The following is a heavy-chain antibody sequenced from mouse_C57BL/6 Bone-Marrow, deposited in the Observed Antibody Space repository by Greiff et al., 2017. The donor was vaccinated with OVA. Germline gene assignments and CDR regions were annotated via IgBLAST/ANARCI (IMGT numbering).Heavy chain of an antibody. CDR1: GYTFTDYN. D-gene: IGHD1-1*01. J-gene: IGHJ2*01. CDR2: INPNNGGT. V-gene: IGHV1-22*01. Sequence: EVKLMESGPELVKPGASVKMSCKASGYTFTDYNMHWVKQSHGKSLEWIGYINPNNGGTSYNQKFKGKATLTVNKSSSTAYMELRSLTSEDSAVYYCARWILRYYFDYWGQGTTLTVSS. CDR3: ARWILRYYFDY.